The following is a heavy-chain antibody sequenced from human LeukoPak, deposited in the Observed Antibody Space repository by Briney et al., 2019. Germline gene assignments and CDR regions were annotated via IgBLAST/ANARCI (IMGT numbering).Heavy chain of an antibody. V-gene: IGHV3-7*04. CDR1: GFTFSSYW. J-gene: IGHJ6*03. CDR2: IKQDGSEK. CDR3: ARVVDDFWSGYHPKVGYMDV. Sequence: PGGSLRLSCAASGFTFSSYWTSWVRQAPGKGLEWVANIKQDGSEKYYVDSVKGRFTISGDNAKNSLYLQMNSLRAEDTAVYYCARVVDDFWSGYHPKVGYMDVWGKGTTVTVSS. D-gene: IGHD3-3*01.